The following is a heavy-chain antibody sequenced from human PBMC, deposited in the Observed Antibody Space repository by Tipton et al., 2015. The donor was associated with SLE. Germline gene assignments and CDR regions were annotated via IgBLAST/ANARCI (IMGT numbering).Heavy chain of an antibody. J-gene: IGHJ3*02. D-gene: IGHD5-12*01. V-gene: IGHV3-23*01. CDR1: GFTFSSYA. CDR3: ARDGGYDRRGDDAFDI. CDR2: ISGSGGST. Sequence: GSLRLSCAASGFTFSSYAMSWVRQAPGKGLEWVSAISGSGGSTYYADSVKGRFTISRDNAKNSLYLQMNSLRAEDTAVYYCARDGGYDRRGDDAFDIWGQGTMVTVSS.